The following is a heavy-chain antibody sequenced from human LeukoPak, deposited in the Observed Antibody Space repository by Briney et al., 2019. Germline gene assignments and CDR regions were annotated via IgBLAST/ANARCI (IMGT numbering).Heavy chain of an antibody. D-gene: IGHD2-2*01. J-gene: IGHJ4*02. V-gene: IGHV1-2*02. Sequence: ASVKVSRKASGYTFTGYYMHWVRQAPGQGLEWMAWINPNSGGTYYAQNFHDRITMTRDTSISTAYMELSRLRSDDTAIYYCARANALYCSSTSCLFDYWGQGTLVTVSS. CDR2: INPNSGGT. CDR3: ARANALYCSSTSCLFDY. CDR1: GYTFTGYY.